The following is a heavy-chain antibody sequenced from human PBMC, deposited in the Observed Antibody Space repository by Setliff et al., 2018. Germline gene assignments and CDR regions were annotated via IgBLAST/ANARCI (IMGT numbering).Heavy chain of an antibody. D-gene: IGHD3-10*01. CDR3: ARDEDYYGSGSYYN. J-gene: IGHJ4*02. Sequence: PSETLSLTCTVSGGSISSGSYYWSWIRQPPGKGLEWIGYIYYSGSTNYNPSLKSRVTISVDTSKNQFSLKLSSVTAADTAVYYCARDEDYYGSGSYYNWGQGTLVTVSS. CDR2: IYYSGST. CDR1: GGSISSGSYY. V-gene: IGHV4-61*01.